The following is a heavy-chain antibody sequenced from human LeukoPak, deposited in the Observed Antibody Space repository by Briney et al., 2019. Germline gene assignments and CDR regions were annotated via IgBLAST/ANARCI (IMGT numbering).Heavy chain of an antibody. CDR3: AREQGSWYYYFDY. V-gene: IGHV1-69*04. J-gene: IGHJ4*02. CDR1: GGTFSSYA. D-gene: IGHD6-13*01. Sequence: ASVKVSCKASGGTFSSYAISWVRQAPGQGLDWMGRIIPILGIANYAQKFQGRVTITADKSTSTAYMELSSLRSEDTAVYYCAREQGSWYYYFDYWGQGTLVTVSS. CDR2: IIPILGIA.